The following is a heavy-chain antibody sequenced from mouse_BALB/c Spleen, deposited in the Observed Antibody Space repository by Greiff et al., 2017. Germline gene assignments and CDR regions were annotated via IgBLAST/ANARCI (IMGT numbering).Heavy chain of an antibody. CDR1: GFTFSDYY. CDR3: ARVYYGYRYYAMDY. V-gene: IGHV5-4*02. Sequence: EVKLMESGGGLVKPGGSLKLSCAASGFTFSDYYMYWVRQTPEKRLEWVATISDGGSYTYYPDSVKGRFTISRDNAKNNLYLQMSSLKSEDTAMYYCARVYYGYRYYAMDYWGQGTSVTVSS. J-gene: IGHJ4*01. D-gene: IGHD1-2*01. CDR2: ISDGGSYT.